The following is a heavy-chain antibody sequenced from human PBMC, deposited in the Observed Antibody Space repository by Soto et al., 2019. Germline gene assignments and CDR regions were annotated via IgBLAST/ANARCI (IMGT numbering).Heavy chain of an antibody. D-gene: IGHD3-10*01. CDR2: ISAYNGNI. CDR1: GCPLTSYV. CDR3: ASDPYYASLWMAV. J-gene: IGHJ6*02. V-gene: IGHV1-18*04. Sequence: SVKTSCNAPGCPLTSYVISLVRQAPGQGLEWMGWISAYNGNINYAQKLQGRVTMTTDTSTSTAYMEMRSLRSDDTAVYYCASDPYYASLWMAVWGQGTTVTV.